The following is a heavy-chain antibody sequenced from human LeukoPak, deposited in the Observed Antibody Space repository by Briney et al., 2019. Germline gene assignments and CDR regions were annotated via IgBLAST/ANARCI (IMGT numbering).Heavy chain of an antibody. V-gene: IGHV4-34*01. CDR2: INHSGST. D-gene: IGHD2-15*01. CDR1: GGSISSYY. Sequence: SETLSLTCTVSGGSISSYYWSWIRQPPGKGLEWIGEINHSGSTNYNPSLKSRVTISVDTSRNQFSLKLSSVTAADTAVYYCARDVIYCSGGSCYSSGFDYWGQGTLVTVSS. CDR3: ARDVIYCSGGSCYSSGFDY. J-gene: IGHJ4*02.